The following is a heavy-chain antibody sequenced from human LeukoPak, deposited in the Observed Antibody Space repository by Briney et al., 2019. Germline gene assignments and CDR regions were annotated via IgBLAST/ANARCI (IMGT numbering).Heavy chain of an antibody. J-gene: IGHJ6*02. Sequence: SVKVSCKASGGTFSSYAISWVRQAPGQGLEWMGGIIPIFGTANYAQKFQGRVTITADESTSTAYMELSSLRSDDTAVYYCARVGPRDLEWQTLSPYSNFYYYYGMDVWGQGTTVTVSS. V-gene: IGHV1-69*01. CDR2: IIPIFGTA. CDR3: ARVGPRDLEWQTLSPYSNFYYYYGMDV. CDR1: GGTFSSYA. D-gene: IGHD3-3*01.